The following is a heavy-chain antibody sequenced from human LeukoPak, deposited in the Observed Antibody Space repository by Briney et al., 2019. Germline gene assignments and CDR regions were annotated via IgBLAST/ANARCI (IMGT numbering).Heavy chain of an antibody. Sequence: ASVKVSCKASGYTFTGYYMHWVRQAPGQGLEWMGIINPSGGSTSYAQKFQGRVTMTTDTSTSTAYMELRSLRSDDTAVYYCARDRRFVRVVVVAADIDYWGQGTLVTVSS. D-gene: IGHD2-15*01. CDR2: INPSGGST. V-gene: IGHV1-46*01. J-gene: IGHJ4*02. CDR3: ARDRRFVRVVVVAADIDY. CDR1: GYTFTGYY.